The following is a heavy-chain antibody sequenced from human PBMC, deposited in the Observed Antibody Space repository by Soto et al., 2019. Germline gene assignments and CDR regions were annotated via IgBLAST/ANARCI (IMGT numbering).Heavy chain of an antibody. J-gene: IGHJ1*01. D-gene: IGHD5-12*01. Sequence: QVQLVQSGGEVKKPGASVTVSSKASGYTFINYHITWVRQAPGQGLEWMAWINTYNGMTDYAQRFQGRVTMTRDTSTSTAYKELRNLGSDDTAVYFCAKSPRGEMATDWGQGTLVTVSS. V-gene: IGHV1-18*01. CDR1: GYTFINYH. CDR2: INTYNGMT. CDR3: AKSPRGEMATD.